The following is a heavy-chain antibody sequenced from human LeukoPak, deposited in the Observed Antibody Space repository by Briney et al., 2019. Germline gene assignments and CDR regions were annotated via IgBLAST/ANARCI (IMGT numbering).Heavy chain of an antibody. CDR1: GFTFSSYG. Sequence: PGGSLRLSCAASGFTFSSYGMHWVRQAPGKGLEWVAVIWYDGSNKYYADSVKGRFTISRDNSKNTLYLQMNSLRAEDTAVYYCARDRRIAAAGTDPFDYWGQGTLVNVSS. CDR3: ARDRRIAAAGTDPFDY. J-gene: IGHJ4*02. D-gene: IGHD6-13*01. CDR2: IWYDGSNK. V-gene: IGHV3-33*01.